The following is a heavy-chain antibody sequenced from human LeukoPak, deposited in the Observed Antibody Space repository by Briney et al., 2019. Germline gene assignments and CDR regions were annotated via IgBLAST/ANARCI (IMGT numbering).Heavy chain of an antibody. CDR2: IDPSDSYT. CDR3: ARRVSSSGWFDP. D-gene: IGHD6-6*01. CDR1: GYSLTSYW. J-gene: IGHJ5*02. Sequence: GESLKISCKGSGYSLTSYWISWVRQMPGKGLGGMGRIDPSDSYTNYSPSFQGHVTISADKSISTAYLQWSSLKASDTAMYYCARRVSSSGWFDPWGQGTLVTVSS. V-gene: IGHV5-10-1*01.